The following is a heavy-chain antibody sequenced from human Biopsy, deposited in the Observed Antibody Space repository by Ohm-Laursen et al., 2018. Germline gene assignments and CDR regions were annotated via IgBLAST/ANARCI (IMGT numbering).Heavy chain of an antibody. Sequence: SETLSLTCTVSDDSIRNFYWTWIRQPPGQGLEWIGHASYSGHTNYNPSLKSRVTISVDTSKNHFSLNLRSVTAADTAVYSCARLGNFWNAEDGLDLWGLGTMVTVSS. V-gene: IGHV4-59*08. CDR1: DDSIRNFY. CDR2: ASYSGHT. J-gene: IGHJ3*01. D-gene: IGHD3-3*01. CDR3: ARLGNFWNAEDGLDL.